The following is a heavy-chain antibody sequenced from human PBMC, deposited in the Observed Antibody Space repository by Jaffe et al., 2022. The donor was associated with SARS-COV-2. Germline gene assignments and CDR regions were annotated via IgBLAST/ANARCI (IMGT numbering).Heavy chain of an antibody. D-gene: IGHD3-10*01. V-gene: IGHV1-69*01. CDR1: GGTFSSYA. Sequence: QVQLVQSGAEVKKPGSSVKVSCKASGGTFSSYAISWVRQAPGQGLEWMGGIIPIFGTANYAQKFQGRVTITADESTSTAYMELSSLRSEDTAVYYCASSTIWFGELSYYYYYMDVWGKGTTVTVSS. J-gene: IGHJ6*03. CDR2: IIPIFGTA. CDR3: ASSTIWFGELSYYYYYMDV.